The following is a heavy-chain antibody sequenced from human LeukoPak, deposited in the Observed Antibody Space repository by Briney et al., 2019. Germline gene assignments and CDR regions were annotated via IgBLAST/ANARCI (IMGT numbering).Heavy chain of an antibody. D-gene: IGHD2-2*03. CDR3: ARDLVDIVVVPAARVTQASDY. CDR1: GYTFTGYY. CDR2: INPNSGGT. J-gene: IGHJ4*02. Sequence: GASVKVSCKASGYTFTGYYMHWVRQAPGQGLEWMGWINPNSGGTNYAQKFQGRVTMTRDTSISTAYMELSRLRSDDTAVYYCARDLVDIVVVPAARVTQASDYWGQGTLVTVSS. V-gene: IGHV1-2*02.